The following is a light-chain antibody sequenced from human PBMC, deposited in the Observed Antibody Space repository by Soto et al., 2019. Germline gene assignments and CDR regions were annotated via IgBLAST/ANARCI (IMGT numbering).Light chain of an antibody. V-gene: IGLV2-11*01. Sequence: QSALTQPRSVSGSPGQSVTISCTGTSSDVGGYNYVSWYQQHPGKAPKLMIYDVSKRPSGVPDRFSGSKSGNTASLTISGPQAEDEAEFYCCSYAGSYTGVFGGGTKLTVL. J-gene: IGLJ3*02. CDR3: CSYAGSYTGV. CDR2: DVS. CDR1: SSDVGGYNY.